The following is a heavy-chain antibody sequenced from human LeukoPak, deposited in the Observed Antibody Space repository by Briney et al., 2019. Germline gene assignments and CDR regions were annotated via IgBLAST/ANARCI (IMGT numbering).Heavy chain of an antibody. V-gene: IGHV1-46*01. D-gene: IGHD2-21*02. CDR1: GYTLTSYY. CDR2: INPSGGST. Sequence: ASVKVSCKASGYTLTSYYIHWVRQAPGQGLEGMGIINPSGGSTTYAQKFQGRVTMTRDTSTSTVYMDLSSLRSEDTAVYYWARDREHIVVVTATRDAFDIWGQGTMVTVSS. J-gene: IGHJ3*02. CDR3: ARDREHIVVVTATRDAFDI.